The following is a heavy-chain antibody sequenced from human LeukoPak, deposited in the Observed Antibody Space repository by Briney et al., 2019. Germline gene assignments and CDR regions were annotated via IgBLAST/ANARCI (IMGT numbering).Heavy chain of an antibody. CDR2: INPNSGGT. Sequence: ASVKVSCKASGYTFTGYYIHWVRQAPGQGLEWMGFINPNSGGTNYPQKFQGRVTLTRDTSISTAYMELSSLTSDDTAVYYCARDLEGYHYGSGNYPQWGQGTLVTVSS. CDR3: ARDLEGYHYGSGNYPQ. V-gene: IGHV1-2*02. CDR1: GYTFTGYY. J-gene: IGHJ4*02. D-gene: IGHD3-10*01.